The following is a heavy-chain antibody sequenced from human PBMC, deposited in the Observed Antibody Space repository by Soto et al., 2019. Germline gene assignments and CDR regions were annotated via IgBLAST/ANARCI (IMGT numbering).Heavy chain of an antibody. V-gene: IGHV1-8*01. CDR1: GYTFTRYD. CDR2: MNPNSGNT. CDR3: ARGLNWNYGNSFDI. J-gene: IGHJ3*02. D-gene: IGHD1-7*01. Sequence: XVKVSCKASGYTFTRYDINWVRHATGQGLEWMGWMNPNSGNTGYAQKFQGRVTMTRDTSISTAYMELSSLTSEDTAVYYCARGLNWNYGNSFDIWGQGTMVTVSS.